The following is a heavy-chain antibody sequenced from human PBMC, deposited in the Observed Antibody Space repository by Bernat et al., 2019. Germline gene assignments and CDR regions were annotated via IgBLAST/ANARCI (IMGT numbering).Heavy chain of an antibody. Sequence: QVQLVQSGAEVKDPGASVKVSCKASGYTFTAYYIHWVRQAPGQGLEWMGWTNPNSGGTNYAQKFQGRVTMTGDTSINTAYMELSGLRSDDTAVYYCARVRSGGCSGGSCYYYYYGMDVWGQGTTVTVSS. V-gene: IGHV1-2*02. CDR2: TNPNSGGT. D-gene: IGHD2-15*01. CDR3: ARVRSGGCSGGSCYYYYYGMDV. CDR1: GYTFTAYY. J-gene: IGHJ6*02.